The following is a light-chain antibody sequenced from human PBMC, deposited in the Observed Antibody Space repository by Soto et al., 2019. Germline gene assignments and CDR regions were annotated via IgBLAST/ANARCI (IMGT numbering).Light chain of an antibody. V-gene: IGKV1-5*03. J-gene: IGKJ1*01. CDR2: KAS. Sequence: DIQMTQSPSTLSASVGDRVTITCRASQSISSWLAWYQQKPGKAPKLLIYKASSLESGVPSRFSGSGSGTEFTLTNSSLQPDVFATYYCQQYNSYSRTFGQGTKVEIK. CDR1: QSISSW. CDR3: QQYNSYSRT.